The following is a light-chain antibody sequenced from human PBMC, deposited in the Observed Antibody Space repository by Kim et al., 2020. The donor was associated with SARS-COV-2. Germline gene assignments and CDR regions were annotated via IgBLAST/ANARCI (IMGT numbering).Light chain of an antibody. CDR3: QQLNGLPPYT. CDR2: AAS. CDR1: HGISTY. Sequence: DIQLTQSPSFLSVSVGDRVTITCRASHGISTYLAWYQQKPGKAPKLLIYAASTLQSGVPSRFSGSGSGTEFTLTISSLQPEDFATYSCQQLNGLPPYTFGQGTKLEI. J-gene: IGKJ2*01. V-gene: IGKV1-9*01.